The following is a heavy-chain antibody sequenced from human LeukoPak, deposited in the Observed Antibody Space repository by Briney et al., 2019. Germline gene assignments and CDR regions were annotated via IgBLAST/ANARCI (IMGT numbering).Heavy chain of an antibody. J-gene: IGHJ4*02. Sequence: GASVKVSCKASGYTFTGYYMHWVRQAPGQGLEWMGWINPNSGGTNYAQKFQGRVTMTTDTSTSTAYMELRSLRSDDTAVYYCARGRITIFGVVIIPLDYWGQGTLVTVSS. CDR2: INPNSGGT. V-gene: IGHV1-2*02. CDR3: ARGRITIFGVVIIPLDY. D-gene: IGHD3-3*01. CDR1: GYTFTGYY.